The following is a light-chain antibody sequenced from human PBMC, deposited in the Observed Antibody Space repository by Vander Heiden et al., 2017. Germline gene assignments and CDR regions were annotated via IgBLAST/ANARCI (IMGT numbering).Light chain of an antibody. Sequence: EIVMTQSPATLSVSPGERATLSCRASQSVSSNLAWYQQKPGQAPRLLIYGASTRATGIPARFSGSGSGTEFTLTISSLQSEDFAVYYCQQYNTSPLYTFGPGTKLEIK. CDR1: QSVSSN. CDR3: QQYNTSPLYT. V-gene: IGKV3-15*01. J-gene: IGKJ2*01. CDR2: GAS.